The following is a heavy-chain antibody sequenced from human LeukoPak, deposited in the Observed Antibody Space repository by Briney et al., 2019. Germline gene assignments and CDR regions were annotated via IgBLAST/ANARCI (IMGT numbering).Heavy chain of an antibody. CDR3: AKDPEEDYYDSSGYYSSFDY. D-gene: IGHD3-22*01. CDR2: ISGSGGST. CDR1: GFTFSDYY. J-gene: IGHJ4*02. Sequence: PGGSLRLSCAATGFTFSDYYMSWIRQAPGKGLEWVSAISGSGGSTYYADSVKGRFTISRDNSKNTLYLQMNSLRAEDTAVYYCAKDPEEDYYDSSGYYSSFDYWGQGTLVTVSS. V-gene: IGHV3-23*01.